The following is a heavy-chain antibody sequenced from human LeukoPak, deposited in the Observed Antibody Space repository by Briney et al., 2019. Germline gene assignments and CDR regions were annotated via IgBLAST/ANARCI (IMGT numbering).Heavy chain of an antibody. CDR1: GGSFSGYY. D-gene: IGHD1-26*01. Sequence: TSETLSLTCAVYGGSFSGYYWSWIRQPPGKGLEWIGEINHSGSTNYNPSLKSRVTISVDTSKNQFSLKLSSVTAADTAVYYCASTELLHAAHYFDYWGQGILVTVSS. CDR3: ASTELLHAAHYFDY. CDR2: INHSGST. V-gene: IGHV4-34*01. J-gene: IGHJ4*02.